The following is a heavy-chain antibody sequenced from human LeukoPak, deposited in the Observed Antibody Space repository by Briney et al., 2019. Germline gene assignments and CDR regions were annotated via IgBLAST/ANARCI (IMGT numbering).Heavy chain of an antibody. D-gene: IGHD3-3*01. Sequence: SETLSLTCTVSGGSISSSSYYWGWIRQPPGKGLEWIGSIYYSGSTYYNPSLKSRVTISVDTSKNQFSLKLSSVTAADTAVYYCARDSGPLYDFWSGYSPGAFDIWGQGTMVTVSS. CDR1: GGSISSSSYY. CDR3: ARDSGPLYDFWSGYSPGAFDI. J-gene: IGHJ3*02. V-gene: IGHV4-39*07. CDR2: IYYSGST.